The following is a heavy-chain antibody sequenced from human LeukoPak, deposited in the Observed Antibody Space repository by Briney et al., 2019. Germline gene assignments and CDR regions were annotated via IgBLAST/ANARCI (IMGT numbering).Heavy chain of an antibody. CDR1: GGSISSYY. CDR3: ARGNDFWSGSKGVYYYYYMDV. J-gene: IGHJ6*03. D-gene: IGHD3-3*01. V-gene: IGHV4-59*01. CDR2: IYYSGST. Sequence: SETLSLTCTVSGGSISSYYWSWIRQPPGKGLEWIGYIYYSGSTNYNPSLKSRVTISVDTSKNQFSLKLSSVTAADTAVYYCARGNDFWSGSKGVYYYYYMDVWGKGTTVTVSS.